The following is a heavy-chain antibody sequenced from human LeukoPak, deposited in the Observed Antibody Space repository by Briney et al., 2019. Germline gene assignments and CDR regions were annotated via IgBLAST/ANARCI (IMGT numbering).Heavy chain of an antibody. CDR3: ARGTTDGFDY. V-gene: IGHV4-31*03. J-gene: IGHJ4*02. CDR2: IYYSGST. Sequence: SETLSLTCTVSGDSITDDYYTWIRQHPGKGLEWIGYIYYSGSTYYNPSLKSRVTISVDTSKNQFSLKLSSVTAADTAVYYCARGTTDGFDYWGQGTLVTVSS. D-gene: IGHD4-17*01. CDR1: GDSITDDY.